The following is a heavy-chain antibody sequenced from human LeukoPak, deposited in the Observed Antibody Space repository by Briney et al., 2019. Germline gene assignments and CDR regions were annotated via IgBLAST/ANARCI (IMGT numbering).Heavy chain of an antibody. Sequence: PSETLSLTCTVSGGSISSGSYYWSWIRQPAGKGLEWIGRIYTSGSTNYNPSLKSRVTISVDTSKNQFSLKLSSVTAADTGVYYCARVQSTKQLGTPNYFDYWGQGTLVTVSS. D-gene: IGHD6-6*01. J-gene: IGHJ4*02. CDR1: GGSISSGSYY. V-gene: IGHV4-61*02. CDR2: IYTSGST. CDR3: ARVQSTKQLGTPNYFDY.